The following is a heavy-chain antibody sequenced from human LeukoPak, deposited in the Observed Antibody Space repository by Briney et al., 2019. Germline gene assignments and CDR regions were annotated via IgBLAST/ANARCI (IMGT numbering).Heavy chain of an antibody. CDR2: IKEDGSER. J-gene: IGHJ4*02. Sequence: GGSLRLSCAASGFPFSTYAMSWVRQAPGKGLEWVGNIKEDGSERNYVDSVKGRFTISRDNAKKSLYLQMDSLRDEDTAVYYCARDWGTYYHFFDYWGQGTLVTVSS. CDR3: ARDWGTYYHFFDY. D-gene: IGHD3-16*01. CDR1: GFPFSTYA. V-gene: IGHV3-7*01.